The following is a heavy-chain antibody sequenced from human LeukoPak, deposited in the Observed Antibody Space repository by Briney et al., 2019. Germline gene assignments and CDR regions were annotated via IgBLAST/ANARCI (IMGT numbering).Heavy chain of an antibody. CDR3: ARGRSGLVFFFDY. CDR1: GGSFSGYY. D-gene: IGHD1-14*01. Sequence: SETLSLTCAVYGGSFSGYYWSWIRQPPGKGLEWIGEINHSGSTNHNPSLKSRVTISVDTSKNQFSLKLSSVTAADTAVYYCARGRSGLVFFFDYWGQGTLVTVSS. J-gene: IGHJ4*02. V-gene: IGHV4-34*01. CDR2: INHSGST.